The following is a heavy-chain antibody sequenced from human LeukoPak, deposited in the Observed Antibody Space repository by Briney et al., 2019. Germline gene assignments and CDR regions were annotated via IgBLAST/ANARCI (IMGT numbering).Heavy chain of an antibody. CDR2: IYYSGST. D-gene: IGHD3-22*01. CDR3: ARDREGLVYYDSSGYYSSFFDY. CDR1: GGSISSGGYY. Sequence: PSETLSLTCTVSGGSISSGGYYSSWIRQHPGKGLEWTGYIYYSGSTYYNPSLKSRVTISVDTSKNQFSLKLSSVTAADTAVYYCARDREGLVYYDSSGYYSSFFDYWGQGTLVTVSS. J-gene: IGHJ4*02. V-gene: IGHV4-31*03.